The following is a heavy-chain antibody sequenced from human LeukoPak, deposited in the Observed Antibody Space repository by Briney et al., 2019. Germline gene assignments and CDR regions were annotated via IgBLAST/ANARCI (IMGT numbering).Heavy chain of an antibody. V-gene: IGHV1-2*02. CDR2: INPSSGAT. D-gene: IGHD5-12*01. J-gene: IGHJ4*02. CDR3: ARDPSNSGYDYLYYFDY. CDR1: GYTFTSYY. Sequence: ASVKVSCKTSGYTFTSYYIHWVRQAPGQGLEWMGIINPSSGATNYAQKFQGRVTMTRDMSISTAYMELSRLRSDDTAVYYCARDPSNSGYDYLYYFDYWGQGTLVTVSS.